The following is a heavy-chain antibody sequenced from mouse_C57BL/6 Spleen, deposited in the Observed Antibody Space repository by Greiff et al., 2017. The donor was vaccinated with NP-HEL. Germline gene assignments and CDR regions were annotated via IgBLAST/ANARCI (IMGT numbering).Heavy chain of an antibody. D-gene: IGHD2-1*01. CDR2: INPNNGGT. CDR1: GYTFTDYN. V-gene: IGHV1-18*01. Sequence: VQLQQSGPELVKPGASVKIPCKASGYTFTDYNMDWVKQSHGKSLEWIGDINPNNGGTIYNQKFKGKATLTVDKSSSTAYMELRSLTSEDTAVYYCARDILGPYGNYFDYWGQGTTLTVSS. CDR3: ARDILGPYGNYFDY. J-gene: IGHJ2*01.